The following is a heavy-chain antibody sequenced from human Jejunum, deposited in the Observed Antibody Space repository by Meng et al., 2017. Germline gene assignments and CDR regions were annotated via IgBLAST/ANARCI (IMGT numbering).Heavy chain of an antibody. J-gene: IGHJ4*02. CDR3: VRDVTRGGY. D-gene: IGHD2-2*01. CDR2: ISSNGAGT. CDR1: VYTFTDYY. V-gene: IGHV1-2*02. Sequence: QGLVVQHGAGGKEPWTSGKVSCKASVYTFTDYYMHWGRQAPGQGLEGMGWISSNGAGTNYAQKFQGRVTMTRDTSISTAYMELSSLRSDDTAMYYCVRDVTRGGYWGQGTLVTVSS.